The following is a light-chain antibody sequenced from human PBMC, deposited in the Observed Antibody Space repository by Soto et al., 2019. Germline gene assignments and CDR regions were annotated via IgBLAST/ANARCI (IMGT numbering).Light chain of an antibody. CDR2: EVN. CDR1: SSDVGGYNY. CDR3: SSYAGSSNV. J-gene: IGLJ1*01. Sequence: QPALTQPPSASGSPGQSVAISCTGTSSDVGGYNYVSWYQQHPGKAPKLMIYEVNKRPSGVPDRFSGPKSGNTAPLTVSGLQAEDEADYYCSSYAGSSNVFGTGTKVTV. V-gene: IGLV2-8*01.